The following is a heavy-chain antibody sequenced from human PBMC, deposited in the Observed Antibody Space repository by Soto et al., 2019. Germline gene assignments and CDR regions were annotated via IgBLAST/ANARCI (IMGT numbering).Heavy chain of an antibody. D-gene: IGHD3-3*01. CDR1: GGSISSYY. CDR3: ARAPYDFWSGYQEQWLEDY. J-gene: IGHJ4*02. Sequence: SETLSLTCTVSGGSISSYYWSWIRQPPGKGLEWIGYIFYSGSTNYNPSLKSRVTISVDTSKNQFSLKLSSVTAADTAVYYCARAPYDFWSGYQEQWLEDYWGQGTLVTVSS. V-gene: IGHV4-59*12. CDR2: IFYSGST.